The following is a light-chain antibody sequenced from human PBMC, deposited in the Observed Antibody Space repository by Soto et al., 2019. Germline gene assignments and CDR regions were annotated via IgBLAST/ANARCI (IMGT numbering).Light chain of an antibody. V-gene: IGLV4-69*01. CDR1: SGHSSYA. CDR3: QTWVSGIEV. Sequence: QSVLTQSPSASASLGASVKLTCTLSSGHSSYAIAWHQQQPEKGPRYLMKINSDGSHSKGDGIPDRFSGSSSGAERYLTISSLQSEDEADYYCQTWVSGIEVFGGGTKLTVL. CDR2: INSDGSH. J-gene: IGLJ2*01.